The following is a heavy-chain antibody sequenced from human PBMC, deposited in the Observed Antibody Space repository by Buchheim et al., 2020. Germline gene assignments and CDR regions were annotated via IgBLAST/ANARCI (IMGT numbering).Heavy chain of an antibody. D-gene: IGHD5-18*01. V-gene: IGHV1-69*14. CDR3: ARGEYTYGKFTGNGMDV. CDR1: GGTFSTYA. J-gene: IGHJ6*02. CDR2: IIPLFGTP. Sequence: QVHLVQSGAEVKKSGSSVKVSCKASGGTFSTYALNWVRQAPGQGLEWMGGIIPLFGTPKYAQKFQGRVTITADKSTSPDYMELSSLRSEDTAVYYCARGEYTYGKFTGNGMDVWGQGTT.